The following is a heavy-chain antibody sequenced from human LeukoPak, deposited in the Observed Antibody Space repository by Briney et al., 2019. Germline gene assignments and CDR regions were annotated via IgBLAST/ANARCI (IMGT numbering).Heavy chain of an antibody. D-gene: IGHD2-2*01. Sequence: SETLSLTCAVSGGSISSSNWWSWVRQPPGKGLEWIGRIYTSGSTNYNPSLKSRVTMSVDTFKNQFSLKLSSVTAADTAVYYCARSRARYCSSTSCSPGDYYYYMDVWGKGTTVTVSS. J-gene: IGHJ6*03. CDR3: ARSRARYCSSTSCSPGDYYYYMDV. V-gene: IGHV4-4*02. CDR1: GGSISSSNW. CDR2: IYTSGST.